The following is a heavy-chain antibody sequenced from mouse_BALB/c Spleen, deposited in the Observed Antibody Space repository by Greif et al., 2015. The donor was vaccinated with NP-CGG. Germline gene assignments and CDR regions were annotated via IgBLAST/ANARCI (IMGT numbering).Heavy chain of an antibody. D-gene: IGHD1-2*01. J-gene: IGHJ3*01. CDR3: TRCITTASWFAY. V-gene: IGHV1S22*01. CDR2: IYPGSGST. CDR1: GYTFTSYW. Sequence: LQQSGSELVRPGASVKLSCKASGYTFTSYWMHWVKQRPGQGLEWIGNIYPGSGSTNYDEKSKSKATLTVDTSSSTAYMQLSSLTSEDSAVYYCTRCITTASWFAYWGQGTLVTVSA.